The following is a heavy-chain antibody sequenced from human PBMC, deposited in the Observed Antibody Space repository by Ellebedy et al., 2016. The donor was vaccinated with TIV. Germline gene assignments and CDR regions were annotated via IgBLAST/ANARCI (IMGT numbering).Heavy chain of an antibody. Sequence: GESLKISCAASGFTFSGHAMSWVRQTPGKGLEWVSGIIAGGDSTHYVDSVKGRFTISRDNSKKILHLQMNSLRAEDTAIYYCVKLDSSGFYYGRLDYWGQGTLVSVSS. D-gene: IGHD3-22*01. CDR3: VKLDSSGFYYGRLDY. CDR1: GFTFSGHA. CDR2: IIAGGDST. J-gene: IGHJ4*02. V-gene: IGHV3-23*01.